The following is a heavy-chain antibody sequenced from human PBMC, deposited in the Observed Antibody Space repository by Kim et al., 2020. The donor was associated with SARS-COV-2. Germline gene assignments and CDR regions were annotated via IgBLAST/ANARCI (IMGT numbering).Heavy chain of an antibody. CDR2: IEEDGDEK. CDR1: GFTFRKYW. CDR3: ARNSGGGRDISGDDFDY. V-gene: IGHV3-7*03. D-gene: IGHD2-21*02. J-gene: IGHJ4*01. Sequence: GGSLRLSCKFSGFTFRKYWMSWVRQAPGKGLEWVANIEEDGDEKYYGDSVKGRFAVSRDNAEKSLYLQMNSLGVEDTAIYYCARNSGGGRDISGDDFDY.